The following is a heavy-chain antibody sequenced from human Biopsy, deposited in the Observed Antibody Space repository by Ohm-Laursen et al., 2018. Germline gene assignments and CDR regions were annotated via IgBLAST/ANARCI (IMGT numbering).Heavy chain of an antibody. Sequence: SETLSLTWAVYGESFNGYYWSWIRQTPGKGLEWIGEINHSGRTNYNPSLKSRVTISVDTSKNQFSLKVRSVTAADTAVYYCVRGVDYYDPYHYYALDVWGQGTMVTVSS. J-gene: IGHJ3*01. CDR2: INHSGRT. CDR1: GESFNGYY. D-gene: IGHD3-22*01. V-gene: IGHV4-34*01. CDR3: VRGVDYYDPYHYYALDV.